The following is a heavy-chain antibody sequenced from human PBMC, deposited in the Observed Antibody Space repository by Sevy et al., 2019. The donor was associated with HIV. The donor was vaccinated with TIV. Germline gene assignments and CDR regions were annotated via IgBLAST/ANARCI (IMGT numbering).Heavy chain of an antibody. CDR1: GFTFSSNW. J-gene: IGHJ3*02. Sequence: GGSLRLSCAASGFTFSSNWMSWVRQAPGNGLEWVANIKQDRSEIYYVDSVKGRFTISRDNAKNSLYLQMSSLRAEDTAVYYCARERGISFIVGATTGAFDIWGQGTMVTVSS. D-gene: IGHD1-26*01. CDR2: IKQDRSEI. V-gene: IGHV3-7*01. CDR3: ARERGISFIVGATTGAFDI.